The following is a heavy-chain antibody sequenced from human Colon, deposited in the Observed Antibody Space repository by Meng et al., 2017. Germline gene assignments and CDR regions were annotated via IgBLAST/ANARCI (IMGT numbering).Heavy chain of an antibody. V-gene: IGHV3-33*01. CDR2: IWYDGSNK. D-gene: IGHD6-19*01. CDR1: GFTFSSYG. Sequence: GESLKISCAASGFTFSSYGMHWVRQAPGKGLEWVAVIWYDGSNKYYADSVKGRFTISRDNSKNTLYLQMNSLRAEDTAVYYCAREDNIAVAGRSIYGMDVWGQGTTVTVSS. J-gene: IGHJ6*02. CDR3: AREDNIAVAGRSIYGMDV.